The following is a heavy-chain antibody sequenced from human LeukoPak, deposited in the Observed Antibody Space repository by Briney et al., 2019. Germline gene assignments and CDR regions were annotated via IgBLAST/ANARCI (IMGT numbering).Heavy chain of an antibody. J-gene: IGHJ4*02. CDR3: ARSAVTTQLDY. CDR2: IKHSGST. CDR1: GVSFSGYY. D-gene: IGHD4-17*01. Sequence: SETLSLTCAVYGVSFSGYYWSWIRQPPGKGLEWIGEIKHSGSTNYNPSLKSRVTISVDTSKNQFSLKLSSVTAADTAVYYCARSAVTTQLDYWGQGTLVTVSS. V-gene: IGHV4-34*01.